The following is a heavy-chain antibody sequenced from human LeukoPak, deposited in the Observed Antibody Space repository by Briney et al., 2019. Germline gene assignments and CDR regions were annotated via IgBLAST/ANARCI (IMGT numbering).Heavy chain of an antibody. Sequence: GGSLRLSCAASGFPFSSYGMHWVRQAPGKGLEWVAFIPYDGSDKFYADSVKGRFTISRDNAKNSLNLQMNSLRAEDTAVYYCARGIMTPYYMDVWGKGTTVTVSS. D-gene: IGHD3-16*01. J-gene: IGHJ6*03. V-gene: IGHV3-30*02. CDR2: IPYDGSDK. CDR3: ARGIMTPYYMDV. CDR1: GFPFSSYG.